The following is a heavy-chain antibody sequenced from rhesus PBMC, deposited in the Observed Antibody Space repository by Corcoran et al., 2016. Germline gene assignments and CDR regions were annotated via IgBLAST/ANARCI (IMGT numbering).Heavy chain of an antibody. J-gene: IGHJ5-1*01. V-gene: IGHV4-127*01. Sequence: QVQLQESGPGLVKPSETLSLTCAVFGYSLTGVYGWDWIRQPPGRGLGWGGFLGGQCEKTQHTPAPERRVTTSKDTAHQQFPLELTSVTAADTAVYYCAREPREQCTSRTCWNRFDVWGAGVLVTVSS. CDR3: AREPREQCTSRTCWNRFDV. CDR2: LGGQCEKT. CDR1: GYSLTGVYG. D-gene: IGHD2-2*01.